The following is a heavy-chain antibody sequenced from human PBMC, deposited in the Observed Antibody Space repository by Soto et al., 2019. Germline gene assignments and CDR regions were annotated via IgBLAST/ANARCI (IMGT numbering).Heavy chain of an antibody. Sequence: WGSLRLSCAASGFTFSDSYIIWSRHSPFKGLEWVSYISSSDSIIYYSDSVKGRFIISRDNAKNSLYLQTNSLRAEDTAVYYCARDLGYYDSSGYFDYWGQGTLVTVSS. J-gene: IGHJ4*02. D-gene: IGHD3-22*01. V-gene: IGHV3-11*01. CDR1: GFTFSDSY. CDR2: ISSSDSII. CDR3: ARDLGYYDSSGYFDY.